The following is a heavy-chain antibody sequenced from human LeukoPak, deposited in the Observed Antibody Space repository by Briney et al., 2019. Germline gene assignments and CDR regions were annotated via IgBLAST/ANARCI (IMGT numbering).Heavy chain of an antibody. CDR1: GFTFSSYE. V-gene: IGHV3-21*01. CDR2: IRGTSSYI. CDR3: ARDSADDSSGYYPFDY. Sequence: GGSLTLSCAASGFTFSSYEMNWVRQAPGKGLEWVSSIRGTSSYIYYADSVKGRFTISRDNAKNSLNLQMNSLRAEDTAIYYCARDSADDSSGYYPFDYWGQGTQVSVSS. J-gene: IGHJ4*02. D-gene: IGHD3-22*01.